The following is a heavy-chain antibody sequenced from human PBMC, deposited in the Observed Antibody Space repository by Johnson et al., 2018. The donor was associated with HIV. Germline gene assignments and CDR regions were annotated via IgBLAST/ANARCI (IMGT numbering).Heavy chain of an antibody. J-gene: IGHJ3*02. D-gene: IGHD2-2*01. V-gene: IGHV3-23*04. CDR1: GFTFSSYA. CDR2: ISGSGGST. Sequence: EVQLVESGGGVVQPGRSLRLSCAASGFTFSSYAMSWVRQAPGKGLEWVSAISGSGGSTYYADAVKGRFTISRDNSKNTLYLQMNSLRAEDTAVYYCATPRLGYCSSTSCYQDAFDIGGQGTMVT. CDR3: ATPRLGYCSSTSCYQDAFDI.